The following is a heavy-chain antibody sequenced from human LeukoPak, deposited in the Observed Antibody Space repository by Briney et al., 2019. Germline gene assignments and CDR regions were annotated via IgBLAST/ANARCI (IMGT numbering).Heavy chain of an antibody. CDR3: ARHQWVPAFDV. CDR2: INHSGST. V-gene: IGHV4-34*01. J-gene: IGHJ3*01. Sequence: SETLSLTCAVFDGSSSGYYWTWIRQPPGKRLEWIGEINHSGSTNYSPSLKSRVTISVDTSKDQFSLKLSSVTAADTAVYYCARHQWVPAFDVWGQGTMVTVSS. D-gene: IGHD1-26*01. CDR1: DGSSSGYY.